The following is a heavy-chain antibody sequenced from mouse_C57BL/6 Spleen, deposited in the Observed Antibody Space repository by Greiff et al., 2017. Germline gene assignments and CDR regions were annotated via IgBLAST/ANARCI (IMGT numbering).Heavy chain of an antibody. Sequence: EVKLMESGGGLVKPGGSLKLSCAASGFTFSDYGMHWVRQAPEKGLEWVAYISSGSSTIYYVDTVKGRFTISRNNAKNTLFLQMTSLRPEDTAMYYCARGDYNTYAMDYWGQGTSVTVSS. CDR2: ISSGSSTI. D-gene: IGHD2-12*01. CDR1: GFTFSDYG. V-gene: IGHV5-17*01. J-gene: IGHJ4*01. CDR3: ARGDYNTYAMDY.